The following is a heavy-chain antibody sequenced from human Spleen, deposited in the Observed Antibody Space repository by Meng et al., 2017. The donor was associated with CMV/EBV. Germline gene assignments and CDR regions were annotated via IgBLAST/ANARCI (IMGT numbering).Heavy chain of an antibody. CDR1: GFTFSNYW. J-gene: IGHJ4*02. D-gene: IGHD1-26*01. V-gene: IGHV3-74*01. Sequence: FGFTFSNYWMHWVRQAPGKGLVWVSRINSDGSSTSYADSVKGRFTISRDNAKNTLYLQMNSLRAEDTAVYYCARGHRGGVGATSLDYWGQGTLVTVSS. CDR2: INSDGSST. CDR3: ARGHRGGVGATSLDY.